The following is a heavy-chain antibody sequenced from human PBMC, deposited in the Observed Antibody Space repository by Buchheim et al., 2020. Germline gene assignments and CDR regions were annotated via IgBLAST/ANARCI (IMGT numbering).Heavy chain of an antibody. V-gene: IGHV3-33*08. D-gene: IGHD2-15*01. Sequence: VQLVESGGGLVQPGGSLRLSCAASGFTVSSNYMSWVRQAPGKGLEGVAVIWYDGSNKYYADSVKGRFTISRDNSKNTLYLQMNSLRAEDTAVYYCARDRFVVARRDYYFDYWGQGTL. CDR2: IWYDGSNK. CDR1: GFTVSSNY. CDR3: ARDRFVVARRDYYFDY. J-gene: IGHJ4*02.